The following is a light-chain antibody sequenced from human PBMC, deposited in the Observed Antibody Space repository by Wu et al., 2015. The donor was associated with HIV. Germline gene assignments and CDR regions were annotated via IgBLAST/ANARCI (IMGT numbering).Light chain of an antibody. J-gene: IGKJ5*01. V-gene: IGKV3-20*01. CDR3: QQYGSSPIT. CDR2: NAS. CDR1: QSVGTS. Sequence: IVLTQSPVILSLSPGERATLSCRASQSVGTSLAWYQQKPGQSPRLLIYNASKRATGIAPRFSGIGSGTDFTLTISRLEPEDFAVYYCQQYGSSPITFGQGTRLE.